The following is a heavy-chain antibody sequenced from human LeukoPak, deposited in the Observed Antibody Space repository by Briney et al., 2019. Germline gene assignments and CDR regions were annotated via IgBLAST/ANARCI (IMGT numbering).Heavy chain of an antibody. D-gene: IGHD2-2*03. V-gene: IGHV3-48*03. CDR1: GFTFSSYE. CDR3: AREWVLNY. Sequence: GVSLRLSYAASGFTFSSYEMNWVRQAPGKGLEWDSYISSSGSTIYYADSVKGRFTISRDNAKNSLYLQMNSLRAEDTAVYYCAREWVLNYWGQGTLVTVSS. CDR2: ISSSGSTI. J-gene: IGHJ4*02.